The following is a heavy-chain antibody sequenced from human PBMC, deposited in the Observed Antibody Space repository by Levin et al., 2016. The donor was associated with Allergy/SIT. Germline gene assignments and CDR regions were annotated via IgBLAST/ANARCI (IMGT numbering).Heavy chain of an antibody. CDR1: GGTFSSYA. Sequence: SVKVSCKASGGTFSSYAISWVRQAPGQGLEWMGGIIPIFGTANYAQKFQGRVTITADESTSTAYMELSSLRSEDTAVYYCARDPYGPLVRGPNFDYWGQGTLVTVSS. V-gene: IGHV1-69*13. J-gene: IGHJ4*02. CDR3: ARDPYGPLVRGPNFDY. CDR2: IIPIFGTA. D-gene: IGHD2-2*01.